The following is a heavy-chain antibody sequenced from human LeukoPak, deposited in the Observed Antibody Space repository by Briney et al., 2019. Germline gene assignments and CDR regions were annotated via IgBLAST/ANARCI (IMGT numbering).Heavy chain of an antibody. CDR1: LGSITRGGSY. D-gene: IGHD1-26*01. CDR3: ARDPLGLVWDE. V-gene: IGHV4-31*03. Sequence: SQTLSLTCTVSLGSITRGGSYWGWIRQHPGKGLEWIGYIYYSGRTYYTPSLKSRVPISVDTSKNQFSLKLSPVTAADTAVYCCARDPLGLVWDEWSQGSLVTVPS. CDR2: IYYSGRT. J-gene: IGHJ4*02.